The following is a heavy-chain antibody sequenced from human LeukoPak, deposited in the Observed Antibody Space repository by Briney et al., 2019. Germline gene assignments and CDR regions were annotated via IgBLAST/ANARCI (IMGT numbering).Heavy chain of an antibody. J-gene: IGHJ4*02. V-gene: IGHV3-21*01. Sequence: GGSLRLSCAASGFTLSSYTMNWVRQAPGKGLEWVSSISSSSSYIYYADSVKGRFTISRDNAKNSLYLQMNSLRAEDTAVYYCARGSTVTTNYFDYWGQGTLVTVSS. CDR2: ISSSSSYI. CDR1: GFTLSSYT. CDR3: ARGSTVTTNYFDY. D-gene: IGHD4-11*01.